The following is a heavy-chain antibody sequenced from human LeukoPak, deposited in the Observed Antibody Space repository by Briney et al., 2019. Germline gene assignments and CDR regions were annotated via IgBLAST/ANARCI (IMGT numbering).Heavy chain of an antibody. CDR2: LNTDRSWT. CDR3: AKDLSGAHDY. CDR1: GFTFSRYW. V-gene: IGHV3-74*01. J-gene: IGHJ4*02. Sequence: GGSLRLSCAASGFTFSRYWMHWVRQAPGKGLVWVSRLNTDRSWTNYADSVKGRFTISRDNAKNTLYLQMNSLRVEDTAVYYCAKDLSGAHDYWGQGTVVTVSS. D-gene: IGHD2-15*01.